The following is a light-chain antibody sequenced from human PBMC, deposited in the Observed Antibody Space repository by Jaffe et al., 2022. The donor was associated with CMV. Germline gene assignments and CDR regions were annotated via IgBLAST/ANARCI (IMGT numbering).Light chain of an antibody. CDR2: GAS. J-gene: IGKJ1*01. V-gene: IGKV1-6*01. CDR3: LLDYNHQWT. CDR1: QGIGNA. Sequence: AVQMTQSPSSLPASVGDRVTITCRASQGIGNALGWYQQKPGKAPKLLIHGASSLKSGVPSRFSGSGFGTDFTLTISSLQPEDFATYYCLLDYNHQWTFGQGTKVEIK.